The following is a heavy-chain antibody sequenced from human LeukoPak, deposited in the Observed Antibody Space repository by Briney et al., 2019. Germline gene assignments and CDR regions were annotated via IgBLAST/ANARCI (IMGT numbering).Heavy chain of an antibody. J-gene: IGHJ4*02. D-gene: IGHD6-13*01. CDR2: IYYSGST. CDR1: GGSISSGDYY. V-gene: IGHV4-30-4*01. CDR3: AGTLQQLVKRPYFDY. Sequence: SQTLSLTCTVSGGSISSGDYYWSWIRQPPGKGLEWIGYIYYSGSTYYNPSLKSRVTISVDTSKNQFSLKLSSVTAADTAVYYCAGTLQQLVKRPYFDYWGQGTLVTVSS.